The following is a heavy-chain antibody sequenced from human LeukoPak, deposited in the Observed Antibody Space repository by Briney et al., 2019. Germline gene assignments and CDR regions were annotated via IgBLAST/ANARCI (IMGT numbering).Heavy chain of an antibody. Sequence: ASVKLSCKASGYTFTVYYMHWGRQAPGQGLGWMGWIHPNSGGTIYAQKVQGRVTMTMDTSITTANIEQSSVRSDDTAVYYCARATVTNDYFDYWGQGTLVTVSS. CDR1: GYTFTVYY. J-gene: IGHJ4*02. D-gene: IGHD4-17*01. CDR2: IHPNSGGT. CDR3: ARATVTNDYFDY. V-gene: IGHV1-2*02.